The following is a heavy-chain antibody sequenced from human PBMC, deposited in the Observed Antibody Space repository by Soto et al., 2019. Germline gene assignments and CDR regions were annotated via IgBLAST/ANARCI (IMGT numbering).Heavy chain of an antibody. CDR3: AEGVGGYDT. Sequence: QVQLVQSGAEVRKPGSSVKVSCKASGGAISSSSINWVRQAPGQGLEWMGGIIPMFGTTNYAQKLQGRVTLTAEESTSTAYMEMTDLRSEDTTVYFCAEGVGGYDTWGQGTLVIV. J-gene: IGHJ5*02. D-gene: IGHD3-22*01. CDR2: IIPMFGTT. V-gene: IGHV1-69*01. CDR1: GGAISSSS.